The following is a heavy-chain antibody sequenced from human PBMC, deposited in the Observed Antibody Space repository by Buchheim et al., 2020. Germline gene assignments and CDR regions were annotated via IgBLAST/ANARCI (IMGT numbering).Heavy chain of an antibody. CDR2: IHSSAKT. V-gene: IGHV4-59*01. Sequence: QVQLQESGPGLVKPSETLSLTCTVSGGSISGYYWTWIRQPPGKGLEWIGYIHSSAKTNYNASLKSRVTMSADTSKNQFSLHLSSVTAADTAVYYCARGPTGSYADYILLHWGQGTL. D-gene: IGHD4-17*01. CDR3: ARGPTGSYADYILLH. J-gene: IGHJ4*02. CDR1: GGSISGYY.